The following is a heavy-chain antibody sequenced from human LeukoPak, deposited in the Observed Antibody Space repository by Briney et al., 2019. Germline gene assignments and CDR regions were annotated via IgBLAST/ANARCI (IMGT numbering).Heavy chain of an antibody. CDR1: GGSISGYY. D-gene: IGHD3-10*01. CDR2: IYSSGST. J-gene: IGHJ5*02. Sequence: SETLSLTCTVSGGSISGYYWSWIRQPAGKGLEWIGRIYSSGSTNSNPSLRSRVTMSVDTSKNQFSLKLSSVTAADTAVYYCARLWFGNWFDPWGQGTLVTVSS. V-gene: IGHV4-4*07. CDR3: ARLWFGNWFDP.